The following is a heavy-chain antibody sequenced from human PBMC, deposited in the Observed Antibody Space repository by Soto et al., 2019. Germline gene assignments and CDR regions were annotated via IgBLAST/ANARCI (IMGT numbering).Heavy chain of an antibody. Sequence: TSETLSLTCAVSGDSISSPNWWSWYRQPPGKGLEWIGEMFASGSSNYNPSLNGRVTISVDTSKNQFSLKLSSVTAADTAVYYCARELRFLEWFTDDYWGQGTLVTVSS. CDR3: ARELRFLEWFTDDY. J-gene: IGHJ4*02. CDR2: MFASGSS. CDR1: GDSISSPNW. V-gene: IGHV4-4*02. D-gene: IGHD3-3*01.